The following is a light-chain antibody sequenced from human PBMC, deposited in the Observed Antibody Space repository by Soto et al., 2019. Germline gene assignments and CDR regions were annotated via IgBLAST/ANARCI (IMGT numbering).Light chain of an antibody. CDR2: RDS. CDR3: QVWDSGTV. V-gene: IGLV3-9*01. Sequence: SYELTQPLSVSVALGQTAKITCGGNNIGSKNVRWYQQKPGQAPLMVIYRDSNRPSGIPERFSGSNSGNTATLTISRAQAGDEADYYCQVWDSGTVFGGGTKLTVL. CDR1: NIGSKN. J-gene: IGLJ3*02.